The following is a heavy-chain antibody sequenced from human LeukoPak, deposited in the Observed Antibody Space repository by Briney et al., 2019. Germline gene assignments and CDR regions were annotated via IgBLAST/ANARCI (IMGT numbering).Heavy chain of an antibody. V-gene: IGHV1-69*13. CDR3: ANPGSDGNYFDY. D-gene: IGHD2-21*02. J-gene: IGHJ4*02. Sequence: SVKVSCKASGGTFSSYAISWVRQAPGQGLEWMGGIIPIFGTANYAQKFQGRVTITADESTSTAYMELSSLRSEDTAVYYCANPGSDGNYFDYWGQGTLVTVSS. CDR1: GGTFSSYA. CDR2: IIPIFGTA.